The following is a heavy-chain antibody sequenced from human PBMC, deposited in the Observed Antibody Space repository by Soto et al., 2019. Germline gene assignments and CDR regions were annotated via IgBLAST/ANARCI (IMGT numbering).Heavy chain of an antibody. CDR2: IYYSGST. J-gene: IGHJ5*02. CDR1: GGSISSGGYY. V-gene: IGHV4-31*03. CDR3: ARVTDGSGVFDP. Sequence: PSETLSLTCPVSGGSISSGGYYWSWIRQHPGKGLEWIGYIYYSGSTYYNPSLKSRVTISVDTSKNQFSLKLSSVTAADTAVYYCARVTDGSGVFDPWGQGTLVTVSS. D-gene: IGHD2-8*01.